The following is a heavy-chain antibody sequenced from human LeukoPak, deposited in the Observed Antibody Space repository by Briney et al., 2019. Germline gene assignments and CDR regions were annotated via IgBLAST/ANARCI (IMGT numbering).Heavy chain of an antibody. V-gene: IGHV3-43*01. CDR2: ISWDGGST. CDR1: GFTFDHYT. J-gene: IGHJ4*02. CDR3: AKDGKNFFDY. Sequence: GGSLRLSCAASGFTFDHYTMHWVRQAPGKGLEWVSLISWDGGSTYYADSVKGRFTISRDNSKNSLSLQMNSLRAEDTALYYCAKDGKNFFDYWGQGTLVTVSS.